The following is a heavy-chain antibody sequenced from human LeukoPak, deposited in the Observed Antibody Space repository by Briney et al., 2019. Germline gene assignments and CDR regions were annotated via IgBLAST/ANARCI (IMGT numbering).Heavy chain of an antibody. D-gene: IGHD1-26*01. V-gene: IGHV4-39*01. Sequence: SETLSLTCTVSGGSISSGSYYWGWTRQPPGKGLEWIGSIYYSGSTYYNPSLKSRVTISVDTSKNQFSLRLNSVTAADTAMYYCAKSGGYGLIDYWGQGTRVTVSS. J-gene: IGHJ4*02. CDR1: GGSISSGSYY. CDR3: AKSGGYGLIDY. CDR2: IYYSGST.